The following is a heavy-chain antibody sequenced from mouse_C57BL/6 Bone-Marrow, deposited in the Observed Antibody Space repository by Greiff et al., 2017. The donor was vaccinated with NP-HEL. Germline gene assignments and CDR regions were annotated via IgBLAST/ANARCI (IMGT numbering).Heavy chain of an antibody. CDR2: INYDGSST. CDR1: GFTFSDYY. D-gene: IGHD2-4*01. CDR3: AREGGLRRRTYAMDY. J-gene: IGHJ4*01. V-gene: IGHV5-16*01. Sequence: DVKLVESEGGLVQPGSSMKLSCTASGFTFSDYYMAWVRQVPEKGLEWVANINYDGSSTYYLDSLKSRFIISRDNAKNILYLQMSSLKSEDTATYYCAREGGLRRRTYAMDYWGQGTSVPVSS.